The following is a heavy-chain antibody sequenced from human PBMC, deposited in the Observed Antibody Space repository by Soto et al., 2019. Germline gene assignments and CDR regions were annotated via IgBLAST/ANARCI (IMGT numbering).Heavy chain of an antibody. Sequence: PTRSLTCVTSGDSVSSNGACWNWIRQSPSRGLQRLGRIYYRSKWFHDYAASVESRMAINPDTSRNQFSLQLNYVTPEDTAVYYCARVHCSAGTCLDGLDFWGQGTTVTVSS. CDR3: ARVHCSAGTCLDGLDF. CDR2: IYYRSKWFH. CDR1: GDSVSSNGAC. J-gene: IGHJ6*02. D-gene: IGHD2-15*01. V-gene: IGHV6-1*01.